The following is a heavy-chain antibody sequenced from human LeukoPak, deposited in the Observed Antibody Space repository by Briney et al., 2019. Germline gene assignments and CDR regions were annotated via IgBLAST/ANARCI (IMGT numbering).Heavy chain of an antibody. CDR2: ISYDGSNK. V-gene: IGHV3-30*18. Sequence: GGSLRLSCAASGLTFSSYGMHWVRQAPGKGLEWVAVISYDGSNKYYADSVKGRFTISRDNSKNTLYLQMNSLRAEDTAVYYCAKDGSQLSGMDVWGQGTTVTVSS. J-gene: IGHJ6*02. CDR1: GLTFSSYG. CDR3: AKDGSQLSGMDV. D-gene: IGHD2-2*01.